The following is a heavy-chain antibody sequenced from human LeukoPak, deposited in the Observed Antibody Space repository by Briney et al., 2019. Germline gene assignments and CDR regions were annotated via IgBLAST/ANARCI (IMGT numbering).Heavy chain of an antibody. D-gene: IGHD6-13*01. CDR3: ARTAYSSSWYDLRWYYYYYMDV. Sequence: ASVKVSCKASGYTFTGYAMNWVRQAPGQGLEWMGWMNPNSGNTGYAQKFQGRVTMTRNTSISTAYMELSSLRSEDTAVYYCARTAYSSSWYDLRWYYYYYMDVWGKGTTVTISS. V-gene: IGHV1-8*02. J-gene: IGHJ6*03. CDR2: MNPNSGNT. CDR1: GYTFTGYA.